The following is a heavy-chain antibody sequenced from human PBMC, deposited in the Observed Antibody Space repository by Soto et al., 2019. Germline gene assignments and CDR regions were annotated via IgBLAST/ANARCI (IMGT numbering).Heavy chain of an antibody. D-gene: IGHD2-15*01. V-gene: IGHV1-8*01. J-gene: IGHJ4*02. CDR1: GYPFTAFD. CDR3: VRQPGGVATPGDDY. CDR2: MNPSSGDS. Sequence: QVQLVQSGAEVKKPGASVKVSCEASGYPFTAFDINWVRQAAGQGLEWMGWMNPSSGDSAFAQRFQDRITMTTTTPITPAYMELSRLTSDDTAVYYCVRQPGGVATPGDDYWGQGTLVTVSS.